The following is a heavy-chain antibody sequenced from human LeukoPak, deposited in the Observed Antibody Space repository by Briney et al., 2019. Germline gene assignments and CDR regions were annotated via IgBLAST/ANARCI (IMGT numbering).Heavy chain of an antibody. D-gene: IGHD3-10*01. J-gene: IGHJ4*02. CDR3: AREPDYYGSGSPLDY. CDR1: GYTFTGYY. V-gene: IGHV1-2*02. Sequence: ASVKVSSKASGYTFTGYYMHWVRQAPGQGLEWMGWINPNSGGTNSAQKFQGRVTMTRDTSISTAYMELSRLRSDDTAVYYCAREPDYYGSGSPLDYWGQGTLVTVSS. CDR2: INPNSGGT.